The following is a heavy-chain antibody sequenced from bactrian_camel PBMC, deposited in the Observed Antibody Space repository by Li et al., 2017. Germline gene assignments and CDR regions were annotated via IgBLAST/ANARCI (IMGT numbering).Heavy chain of an antibody. D-gene: IGHD8*01. J-gene: IGHJ6*01. Sequence: QLVESGGGSAQPGGSLTLSCASPDYAYEFDCMGWFRQVPGKERERVASIYLNSHRAIYGSSVRGRFTISRDNAKNTLYLQMDSLKPEDTAMYYCAALEEIFICDVDVDFGFFGQGPRSPSP. CDR3: AALEEIFICDVDVDFGF. CDR2: IYLNSHRA. CDR1: DYAYEFDC. V-gene: IGHV3S1*01.